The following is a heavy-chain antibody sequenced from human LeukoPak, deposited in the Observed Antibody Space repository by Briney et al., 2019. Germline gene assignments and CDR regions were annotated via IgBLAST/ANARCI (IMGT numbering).Heavy chain of an antibody. CDR2: FCGSGGST. Sequence: GVSLRLSCAASGFTFSSYDMSWVRHARGKALEGVSAFCGSGGSTYYADSVKGRFTISRDNSKNTLYLQMNSLRAEDTAVYYCAKDSHCSSTSCYGHNWFDPWGQGTLVTVSS. J-gene: IGHJ5*02. CDR3: AKDSHCSSTSCYGHNWFDP. D-gene: IGHD2-2*01. CDR1: GFTFSSYD. V-gene: IGHV3-23*01.